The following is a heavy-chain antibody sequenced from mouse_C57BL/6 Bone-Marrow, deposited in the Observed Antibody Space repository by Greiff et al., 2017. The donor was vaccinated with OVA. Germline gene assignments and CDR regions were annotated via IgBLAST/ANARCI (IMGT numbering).Heavy chain of an antibody. CDR3: ARRNPIYYDYDEYAY. CDR2: ISSGGSYT. Sequence: DVQLVESGGDLVKPGGSLKLSCAASGFTFSSYGMSWVRQTPDKRLEWVATISSGGSYTYYPDSVKGRFTISRDNAKNTLYLQMSSLKSEDTAMYYCARRNPIYYDYDEYAYWGQGTLVTVSA. D-gene: IGHD2-4*01. J-gene: IGHJ3*01. V-gene: IGHV5-6*01. CDR1: GFTFSSYG.